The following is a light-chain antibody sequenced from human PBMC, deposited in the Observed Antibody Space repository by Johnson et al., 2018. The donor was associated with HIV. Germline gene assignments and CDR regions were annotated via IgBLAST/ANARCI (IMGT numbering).Light chain of an antibody. J-gene: IGLJ1*01. Sequence: QSVLTQPPSVSAAPGQEVTISCSGSSSNIGHNSVSWYQQLPGTAPKLLIYDNYKRPSGIPNRFSGSKSGTSATLGITGLQTGDEADYYCGTWDSRLSVYVFGTGTKVTVL. V-gene: IGLV1-51*01. CDR1: SSNIGHNS. CDR2: DNY. CDR3: GTWDSRLSVYV.